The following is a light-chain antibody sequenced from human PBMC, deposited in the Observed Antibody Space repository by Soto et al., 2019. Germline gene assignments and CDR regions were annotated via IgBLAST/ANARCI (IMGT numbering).Light chain of an antibody. Sequence: EIVLPQSPGTLSLSPGERATLSCRASQSVSSSYLAWYQQKPGQAPRLLIYGASSTATGIPDRFSGSGSGTDFTLTISRLEPEDFAVYYCQQYGSSPPVTFGKGTRLESK. CDR2: GAS. V-gene: IGKV3-20*01. J-gene: IGKJ5*01. CDR1: QSVSSSY. CDR3: QQYGSSPPVT.